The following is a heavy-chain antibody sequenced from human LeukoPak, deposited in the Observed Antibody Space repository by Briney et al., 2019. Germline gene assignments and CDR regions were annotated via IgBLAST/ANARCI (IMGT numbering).Heavy chain of an antibody. CDR2: VNNDGTNA. CDR3: VRGEDWTGYITPSVDV. CDR1: GFTFGGYW. J-gene: IGHJ6*04. Sequence: GGSLRLSCAASGFTFGGYWMHWVRQAPGKGLMWVSHVNNDGTNATYADSVKGRLTVSRDNAKSTVNLQLNSLRVEDTAVYYCVRGEDWTGYITPSVDVWGKGTTVTVSS. D-gene: IGHD3/OR15-3a*01. V-gene: IGHV3-74*01.